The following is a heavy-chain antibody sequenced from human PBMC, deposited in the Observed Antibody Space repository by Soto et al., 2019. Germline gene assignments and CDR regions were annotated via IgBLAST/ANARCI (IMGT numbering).Heavy chain of an antibody. CDR3: ARVGVRDGDYGVSRFDP. CDR2: INHSGTT. Sequence: QVQLQQWGAGLLKPSETLSLTCAVYGGSFSGYYWSWIRQPPGKGLEWIGEINHSGTTNYNPSLKSRVTISVDTSKNQFSLELSSVTAADTAVYYCARVGVRDGDYGVSRFDPWGQGTLVTVSS. V-gene: IGHV4-34*01. J-gene: IGHJ5*02. CDR1: GGSFSGYY. D-gene: IGHD4-17*01.